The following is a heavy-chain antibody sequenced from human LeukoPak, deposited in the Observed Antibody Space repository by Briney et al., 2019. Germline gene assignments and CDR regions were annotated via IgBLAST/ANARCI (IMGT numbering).Heavy chain of an antibody. J-gene: IGHJ4*02. Sequence: PGGSLRLSCAASGFTFSNYWMSWVRQTPGKGLEWVANIKQDGSEKYYVDSVKGRFTISRDNAKNSLYLQMNSLRAEDTAVYYCARDQLSYDFCSRYEGGEDYWGQGTLVTVSS. V-gene: IGHV3-7*01. CDR2: IKQDGSEK. CDR1: GFTFSNYW. D-gene: IGHD3-3*01. CDR3: ARDQLSYDFCSRYEGGEDY.